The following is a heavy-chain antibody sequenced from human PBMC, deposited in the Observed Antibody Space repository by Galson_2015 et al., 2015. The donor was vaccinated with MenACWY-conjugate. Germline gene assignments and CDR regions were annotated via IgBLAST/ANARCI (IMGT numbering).Heavy chain of an antibody. V-gene: IGHV3-74*01. J-gene: IGHJ4*02. CDR1: GFTFSTYW. CDR3: ARLGGNYRTTSHFDY. Sequence: LRLSCAASGFTFSTYWMHWIRQAPGKGLVWVSRINSDGRSTSYADSVKGRFTISRDNAKNTLYLQMNSLRAEDTAVYYCARLGGNYRTTSHFDYWGQGTLVTVSS. CDR2: INSDGRST. D-gene: IGHD1-26*01.